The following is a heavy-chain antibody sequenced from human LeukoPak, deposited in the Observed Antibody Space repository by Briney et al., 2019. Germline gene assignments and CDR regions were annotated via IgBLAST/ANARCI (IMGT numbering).Heavy chain of an antibody. V-gene: IGHV4-39*07. J-gene: IGHJ5*02. D-gene: IGHD5-24*01. CDR2: IYYSGST. CDR1: GGSISSSSYY. Sequence: SETLSLTCTVSGGSISSSSYYWGWIRQPPGKGLEWIGSIYYSGSTYCNPSLKSRVTISVDTSKNQFSLKLSSVTAADTAVYYCARLRRDGYNFPVMIDPWGQGTLVTVSS. CDR3: ARLRRDGYNFPVMIDP.